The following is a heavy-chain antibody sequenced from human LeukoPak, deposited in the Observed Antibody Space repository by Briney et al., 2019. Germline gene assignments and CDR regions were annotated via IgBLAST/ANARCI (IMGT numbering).Heavy chain of an antibody. CDR2: NWYDGNKE. CDR1: GFSVNGYG. Sequence: PGGSLRLSCAVSGFSVNGYGVHWVRQAPGKGLEWVAVNWYDGNKEYYADSVKGRFTSSRDNSANTVYLHMNSLRGEDTAMYFCVRAVCGGACYSAFHYWGQGTLVTVSS. CDR3: VRAVCGGACYSAFHY. D-gene: IGHD2-21*01. J-gene: IGHJ4*02. V-gene: IGHV3-33*08.